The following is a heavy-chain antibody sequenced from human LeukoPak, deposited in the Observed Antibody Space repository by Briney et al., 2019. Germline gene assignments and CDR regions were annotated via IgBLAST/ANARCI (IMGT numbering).Heavy chain of an antibody. CDR1: GFTFSSYA. J-gene: IGHJ4*02. Sequence: PGGSLRLSCAASGFTFSSYAMSWVRQAPGKGLEWVSVIYSGGSTYYADSVKGRFTISRDNSKNTLYLQMNSLRAEDTAVYYCARDYGSGSPSFYFDYWGQGTLVTVSS. CDR3: ARDYGSGSPSFYFDY. V-gene: IGHV3-53*01. D-gene: IGHD3-10*01. CDR2: IYSGGST.